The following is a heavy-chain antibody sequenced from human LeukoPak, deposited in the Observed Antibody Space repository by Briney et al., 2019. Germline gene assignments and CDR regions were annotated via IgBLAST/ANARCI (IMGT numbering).Heavy chain of an antibody. CDR3: ARDYGFGDLSGGGY. V-gene: IGHV3-48*04. J-gene: IGHJ4*02. Sequence: GGSLRLSCAASGFTFSSYSMNWVRQAPGKGLEWVSYISSSGSTIYYADSVKGRFTISRDNAKNSLYLQMNSLRAEDTAVYYCARDYGFGDLSGGGYWGQGTLVTVSS. D-gene: IGHD3-10*01. CDR1: GFTFSSYS. CDR2: ISSSGSTI.